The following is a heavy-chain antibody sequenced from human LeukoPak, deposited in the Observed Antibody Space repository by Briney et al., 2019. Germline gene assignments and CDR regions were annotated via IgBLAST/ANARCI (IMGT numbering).Heavy chain of an antibody. V-gene: IGHV3-48*02. Sequence: PEGSLRLSCAASGFTFSSHDMNWVRQAPGKGLEWVSYISTSSSSIYYADSVKGRFTISRDNAKNSLYLQMNSLRDEDTAVYYCARSFDFWGQGTLVTVSS. CDR1: GFTFSSHD. J-gene: IGHJ4*02. CDR2: ISTSSSSI. CDR3: ARSFDF.